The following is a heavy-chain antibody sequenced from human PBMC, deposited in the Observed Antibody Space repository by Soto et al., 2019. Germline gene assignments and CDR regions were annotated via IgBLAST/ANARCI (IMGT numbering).Heavy chain of an antibody. CDR2: IIPILGIA. Sequence: QVQLVQSGAEVKKPGSSVKVSCKASGGTFSSYNISWVRQAPGQGLEWMGRIIPILGIANYAQKFQGRVTITADKSTSTAYMELSSLRSEDTAVYYCAVLAVAAQRYAFDIWGQGTMVTVSS. V-gene: IGHV1-69*02. D-gene: IGHD6-19*01. CDR3: AVLAVAAQRYAFDI. J-gene: IGHJ3*02. CDR1: GGTFSSYN.